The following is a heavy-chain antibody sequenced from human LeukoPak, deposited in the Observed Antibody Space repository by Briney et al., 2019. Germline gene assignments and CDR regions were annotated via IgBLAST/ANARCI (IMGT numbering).Heavy chain of an antibody. Sequence: PSQTLSLTCTVSGASISSGSYYWSWIRQPPGKGLEWIGYIFYSGSTNYNPSLKSRVTISVDASKNQFSLKLSSVTAADTAVYYCARVFSYPLRAPFDPWGQGTLVTVSS. V-gene: IGHV4-61*01. CDR3: ARVFSYPLRAPFDP. CDR2: IFYSGST. CDR1: GASISSGSYY. D-gene: IGHD3-3*01. J-gene: IGHJ5*02.